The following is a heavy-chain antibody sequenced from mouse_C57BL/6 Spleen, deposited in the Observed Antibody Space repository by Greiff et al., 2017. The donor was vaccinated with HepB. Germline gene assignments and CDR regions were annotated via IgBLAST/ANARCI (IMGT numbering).Heavy chain of an antibody. Sequence: QVQLQQSGAELVKPGASVKMSCKASGYTFTTYPIEWMKQIHGKSLEWIGNIHPYNDDTQYNEKFKGKATLTVEKSSSTVYLELSSLTSDDSAVYYCARVYSSVLAWFAYWGQGTLVTVSS. D-gene: IGHD2-12*01. V-gene: IGHV1-47*01. CDR3: ARVYSSVLAWFAY. CDR1: GYTFTTYP. CDR2: IHPYNDDT. J-gene: IGHJ3*01.